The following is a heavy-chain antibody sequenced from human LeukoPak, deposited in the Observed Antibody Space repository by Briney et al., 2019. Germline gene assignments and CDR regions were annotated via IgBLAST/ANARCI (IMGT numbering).Heavy chain of an antibody. CDR2: INPSGGST. Sequence: ASVKVSCKASGYTFTSYYMHWVRQAPGQGLEWMGIINPSGGSTSYAQKFQGRVTMTRDTSTSTVYMELSSLRSEDTAVYYCARDCGGDCYSARYSDYWGQGTLVTVSS. D-gene: IGHD2-21*02. CDR3: ARDCGGDCYSARYSDY. J-gene: IGHJ4*02. V-gene: IGHV1-46*01. CDR1: GYTFTSYY.